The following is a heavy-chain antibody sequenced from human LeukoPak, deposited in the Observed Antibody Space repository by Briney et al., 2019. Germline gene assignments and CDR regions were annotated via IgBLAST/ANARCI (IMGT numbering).Heavy chain of an antibody. CDR3: ARVAGRGYSYGATFDY. J-gene: IGHJ4*02. CDR2: IYYSGST. CDR1: GGSISSSSYY. D-gene: IGHD5-18*01. Sequence: SETLSLTCTVSGGSISSSSYYWGWIRQPPGKGLEWIGSIYYSGSTYYNPSLKSRVTISVDTSKNQFSLKLSSVTAADTAVYYCARVAGRGYSYGATFDYWGQGTLVTISS. V-gene: IGHV4-39*01.